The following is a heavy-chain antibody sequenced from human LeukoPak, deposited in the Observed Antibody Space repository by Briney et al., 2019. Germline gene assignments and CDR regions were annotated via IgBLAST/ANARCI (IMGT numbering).Heavy chain of an antibody. D-gene: IGHD3-10*01. CDR1: GGSISNYY. CDR3: SRGGYGSGSYYGY. Sequence: SETLSLTCTVPGGSISNYYWSWIRQPPGKGLDWIGYIYYSGSANYNPSLKSRVTISLDTSKNQFSLKLTSVTAADTAVYYCSRGGYGSGSYYGYWGQGTLVTVSS. J-gene: IGHJ4*02. CDR2: IYYSGSA. V-gene: IGHV4-59*01.